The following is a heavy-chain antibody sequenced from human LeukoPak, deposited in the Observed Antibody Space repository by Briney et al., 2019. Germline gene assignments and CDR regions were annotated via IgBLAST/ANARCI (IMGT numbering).Heavy chain of an antibody. CDR2: IIGNGGYT. Sequence: GGSLRLSCAASGFTFSSYGMSWVRQAPGKGLEWVSAIIGNGGYTYYADSVKGRFTISRDNSKNTLYLQMNFLRAEDTALYYCAKDLGHDSTDYYWLVYDYWGQGTMVTVSS. V-gene: IGHV3-23*01. J-gene: IGHJ4*02. CDR3: AKDLGHDSTDYYWLVYDY. D-gene: IGHD3-22*01. CDR1: GFTFSSYG.